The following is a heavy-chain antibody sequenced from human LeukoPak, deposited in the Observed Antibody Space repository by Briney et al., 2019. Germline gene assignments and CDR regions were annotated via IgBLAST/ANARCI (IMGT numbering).Heavy chain of an antibody. J-gene: IGHJ4*02. V-gene: IGHV3-30*03. D-gene: IGHD3-22*01. CDR3: ARSGTYYYDSSGYPDY. CDR2: ISYDGSNK. CDR1: GFTFSNYW. Sequence: GGSLRLSCAASGFTFSNYWMSWVRQAPGKGLEWVAVISYDGSNKYNADSVKGRFTITRDNSKNTLYLQMNSLRAEDTAVYYCARSGTYYYDSSGYPDYWGQGTLVTVSS.